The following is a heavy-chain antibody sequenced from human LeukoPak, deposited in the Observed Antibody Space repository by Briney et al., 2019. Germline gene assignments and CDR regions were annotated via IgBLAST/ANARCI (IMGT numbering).Heavy chain of an antibody. V-gene: IGHV4-59*01. Sequence: SETLSLTCTVSGGSISSYYWRWLRQPPGKGLEWMGYIYYSGSTNYNPSLKSRVTISVDTSKNQFSLKLSTVTAADTAVYYCARDYRSGWLDYWGQGTLVTVSS. J-gene: IGHJ4*02. D-gene: IGHD6-19*01. CDR3: ARDYRSGWLDY. CDR1: GGSISSYY. CDR2: IYYSGST.